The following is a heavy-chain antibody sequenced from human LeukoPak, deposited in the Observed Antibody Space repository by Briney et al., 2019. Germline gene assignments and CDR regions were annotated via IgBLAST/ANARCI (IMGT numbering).Heavy chain of an antibody. CDR3: ARDQAVVTSGKGFDP. V-gene: IGHV1-2*02. CDR1: GYTFTGYY. Sequence: ASVKVSCKASGYTFTGYYMHWVRQAPGQGLEWMGWINPNSGGTNYAQKFQGRVTMTRDTSISTAYMELSRLRSDDTAVYYCARDQAVVTSGKGFDPWGQGTLVTVSS. CDR2: INPNSGGT. J-gene: IGHJ5*02. D-gene: IGHD2-21*02.